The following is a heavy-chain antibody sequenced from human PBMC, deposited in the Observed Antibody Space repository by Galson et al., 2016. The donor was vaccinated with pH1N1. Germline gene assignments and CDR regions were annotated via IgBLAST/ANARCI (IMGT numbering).Heavy chain of an antibody. D-gene: IGHD6-13*01. CDR3: ARPQSLATPAFFFDS. CDR2: IYPGDSDA. CDR1: GYTFTNYW. Sequence: QSGAEVKKPGESLKISCRASGYTFTNYWIGWVRQVPGKGLEWMAIIYPGDSDARYSPSFQGRVTISADKSISTAYLHWSSLKASDTAIYYCARPQSLATPAFFFDSWGGGTLVTVSS. V-gene: IGHV5-51*03. J-gene: IGHJ4*02.